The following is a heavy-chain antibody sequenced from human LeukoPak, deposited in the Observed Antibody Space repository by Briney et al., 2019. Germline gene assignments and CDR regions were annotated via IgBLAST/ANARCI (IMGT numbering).Heavy chain of an antibody. V-gene: IGHV3-30*02. J-gene: IGHJ6*03. CDR1: RFTISSYG. Sequence: GGSLRLSCAASRFTISSYGMHWVRQAPGKGLEWVAFIRYDGSNKYYADSVKGRFTISRDNSKNTLYLQTNSLRAEDTSVYYCAKWDENFYYMDVWGQGTTVTVSS. CDR3: AKWDENFYYMDV. CDR2: IRYDGSNK. D-gene: IGHD1-26*01.